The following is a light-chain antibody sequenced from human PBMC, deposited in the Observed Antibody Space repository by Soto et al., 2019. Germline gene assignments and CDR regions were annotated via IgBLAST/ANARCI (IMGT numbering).Light chain of an antibody. CDR3: QKYNSAPRT. CDR1: QGISNY. Sequence: DIQMTQSPSSLSASVGDRVTITCQASQGISNYLAWYQQKPGKVPKLLIYAASTLQSGVPSRFSGSASGTDFTLTISSLQPEDVATYYCQKYNSAPRTFGQGTKVDIK. CDR2: AAS. V-gene: IGKV1-27*01. J-gene: IGKJ1*01.